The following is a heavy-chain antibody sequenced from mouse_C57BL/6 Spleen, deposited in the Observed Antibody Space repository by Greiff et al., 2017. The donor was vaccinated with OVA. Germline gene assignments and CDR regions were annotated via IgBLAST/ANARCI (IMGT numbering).Heavy chain of an antibody. D-gene: IGHD1-1*01. V-gene: IGHV14-2*01. CDR3: ARIGPLFSTVVAPY. CDR2: IDPEDGEN. J-gene: IGHJ2*01. Sequence: VQLQQSGAELVKPGASVKLSCTASGFNIKDYYMHWVKQRTEQGLEWIGRIDPEDGENKYAPKFQGKATITADTSSNTAYLQLSSLTSEDTAVYYCARIGPLFSTVVAPYWGQGTTLTVSS. CDR1: GFNIKDYY.